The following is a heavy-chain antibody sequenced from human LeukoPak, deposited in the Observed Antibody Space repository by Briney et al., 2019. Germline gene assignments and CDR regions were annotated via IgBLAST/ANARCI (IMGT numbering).Heavy chain of an antibody. D-gene: IGHD5-24*01. Sequence: ASVKVSCKASGYTFTSYYMHWVRQAPGQGLEWMGVINPSGGSTSYAQKFQGRVTMTRDMSTSTVYMELSSLRSEDTAVYYCARDLRGRDGYNWPTGDYWGQGTLVTVSS. V-gene: IGHV1-46*01. J-gene: IGHJ4*02. CDR2: INPSGGST. CDR3: ARDLRGRDGYNWPTGDY. CDR1: GYTFTSYY.